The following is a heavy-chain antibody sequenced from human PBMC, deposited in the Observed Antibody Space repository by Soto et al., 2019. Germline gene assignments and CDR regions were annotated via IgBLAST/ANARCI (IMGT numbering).Heavy chain of an antibody. CDR2: TRNKANSYTT. V-gene: IGHV3-72*01. CDR1: GFTFSDHY. D-gene: IGHD3-10*01. J-gene: IGHJ4*02. Sequence: EVQLVESGGGLVQPGGSLRLSCAASGFTFSDHYMDWVRQAPGKGLEWVGRTRNKANSYTTEYAASVKGRFTISRDDSKNSLYLQMNSLKTEDTAVYYCTRAPMGGYYFEYWGQGTLVTVSS. CDR3: TRAPMGGYYFEY.